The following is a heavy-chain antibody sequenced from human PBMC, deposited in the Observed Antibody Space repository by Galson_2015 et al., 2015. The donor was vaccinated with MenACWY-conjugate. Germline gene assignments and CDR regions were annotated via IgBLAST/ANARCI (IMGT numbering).Heavy chain of an antibody. Sequence: SLRLSCAVSGFTFSSYWMHWVRQAPGKGLVWVSRINSDGNSTSYADTAKGRFTISRDNAKNTLYLQMNSLRAEDPAVYYCARTGGSPPPGFCYWGQGTLVTVLS. CDR3: ARTGGSPPPGFCY. V-gene: IGHV3-74*01. CDR1: GFTFSSYW. D-gene: IGHD1-26*01. CDR2: INSDGNST. J-gene: IGHJ4*02.